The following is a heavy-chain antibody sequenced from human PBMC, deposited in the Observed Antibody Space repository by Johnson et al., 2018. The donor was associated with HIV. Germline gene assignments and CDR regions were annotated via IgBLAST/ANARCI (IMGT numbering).Heavy chain of an antibody. D-gene: IGHD3-10*01. V-gene: IGHV3-11*04. CDR1: GFTFSDYY. Sequence: QVQLVESGGGVVQPGRSLRLSCAASGFTFSDYYMSWIRQAPGKGLEWVSYISSSGSGIYYAASVKGRFTISRDNAKNSLYLQMHSLRAEDTAVYYCVCLRAWTFDIWGQGTMVTVSS. J-gene: IGHJ3*02. CDR2: ISSSGSGI. CDR3: VCLRAWTFDI.